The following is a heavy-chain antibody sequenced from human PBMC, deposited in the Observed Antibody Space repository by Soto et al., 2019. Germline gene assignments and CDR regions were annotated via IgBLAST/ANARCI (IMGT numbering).Heavy chain of an antibody. V-gene: IGHV4-61*01. Sequence: NPSETLSLTCTVSGGSLNSGSYYWTWIRQPPGKGLEWIGYIYHSGTTNYNASFKSRVTISVDTSRNQFFLKLNSMTAADTAVYYCARDSSGRHDYWGQGTLVTVSS. CDR1: GGSLNSGSYY. CDR2: IYHSGTT. CDR3: ARDSSGRHDY. D-gene: IGHD3-22*01. J-gene: IGHJ4*02.